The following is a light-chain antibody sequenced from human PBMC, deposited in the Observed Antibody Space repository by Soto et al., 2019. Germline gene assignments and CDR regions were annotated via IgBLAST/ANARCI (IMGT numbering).Light chain of an antibody. CDR2: DAY. Sequence: ETMMTQSPDTLSVSLGERATLSCRASQSLRSSLAWYQQKPGQAPRLLIYDAYTRATGIPARFSGSGSGTDFTLTIRRLEPEDFAVYYCQQYGSSPRTVGQGTKVDIK. J-gene: IGKJ1*01. CDR1: QSLRSS. CDR3: QQYGSSPRT. V-gene: IGKV3-20*01.